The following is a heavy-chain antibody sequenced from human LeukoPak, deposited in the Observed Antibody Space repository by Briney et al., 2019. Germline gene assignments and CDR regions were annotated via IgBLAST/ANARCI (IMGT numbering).Heavy chain of an antibody. CDR2: ISGSGGST. D-gene: IGHD3-16*02. CDR1: GFTFSSYA. Sequence: PGGSLRLSCAASGFTFSSYAMSWVRQTPGKGLEWVSGISGSGGSTYYADSVKGRFTISRDNSKNTLYLQMNSLRAEDTAVYYCAKVGGSYRSVDYWGQGTLVTVSS. J-gene: IGHJ4*02. CDR3: AKVGGSYRSVDY. V-gene: IGHV3-23*01.